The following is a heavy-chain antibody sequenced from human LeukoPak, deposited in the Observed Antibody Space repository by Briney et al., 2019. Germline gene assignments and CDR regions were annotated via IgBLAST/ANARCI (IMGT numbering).Heavy chain of an antibody. V-gene: IGHV3-9*01. CDR2: ISWSSGSI. D-gene: IGHD5-18*01. J-gene: IGHJ4*02. Sequence: GGSLRLSCAASGFTFDDYAMHWVRQAPGKGLEWVSGISWSSGSIGYADSVKGRFTISRDNAKNSLYLQMNSLRAEDTALYYCAKDRGYSYGSHFDYWGQGTLVTVSS. CDR1: GFTFDDYA. CDR3: AKDRGYSYGSHFDY.